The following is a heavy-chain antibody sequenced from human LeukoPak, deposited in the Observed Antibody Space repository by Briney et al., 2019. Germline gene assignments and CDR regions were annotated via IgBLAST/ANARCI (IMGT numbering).Heavy chain of an antibody. CDR3: ATDVPTAIPQIDY. CDR2: IKSKVNGGTT. D-gene: IGHD2-2*02. CDR1: GFIFSNAW. Sequence: PGGSLRLFCGGYGFIFSNAWMTWVRQAPGKGLEWVARIKSKVNGGTTEYAASVRGRFIISRDDSKNTMFLQMDSLKNEDTAVYYCATDVPTAIPQIDYWGQGTLVTVSS. V-gene: IGHV3-15*01. J-gene: IGHJ4*02.